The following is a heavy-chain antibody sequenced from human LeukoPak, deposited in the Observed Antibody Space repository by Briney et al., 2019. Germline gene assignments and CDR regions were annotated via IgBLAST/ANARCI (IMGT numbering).Heavy chain of an antibody. Sequence: ASVKVSCKASGGTFSSYAISWVRQAPGQGLEWMGGIIPIFGTANYAQKFQGRVTITTDESTSTAYMELSSLRSDDTATYYCKMAKEGNAFDIWGQGTMVTVSS. D-gene: IGHD5-24*01. CDR3: KMAKEGNAFDI. CDR1: GGTFSSYA. CDR2: IIPIFGTA. V-gene: IGHV1-69*05. J-gene: IGHJ3*02.